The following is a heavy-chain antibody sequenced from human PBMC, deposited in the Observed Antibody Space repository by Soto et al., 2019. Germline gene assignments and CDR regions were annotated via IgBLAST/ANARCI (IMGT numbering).Heavy chain of an antibody. CDR1: GFTFSRYA. J-gene: IGHJ4*02. CDR2: ISGSGGST. CDR3: AKDQGSSWYEIDY. Sequence: HPGGSLRLSCAASGFTFSRYAMSWVRQAPGKGLEWVSAISGSGGSTYYAASVKGRFTISRDNSKNTLYLQMNSLRAEDTAVYYCAKDQGSSWYEIDYWGQGTLVTVSS. D-gene: IGHD6-13*01. V-gene: IGHV3-23*01.